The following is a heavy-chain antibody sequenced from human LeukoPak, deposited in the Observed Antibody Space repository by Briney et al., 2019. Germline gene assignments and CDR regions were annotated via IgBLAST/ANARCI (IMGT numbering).Heavy chain of an antibody. Sequence: SETLSLTCAVYGGSFSGYYWSWIRQPPGKGLEWIGEINHSGSTNYNPSLKSRVTISVDTSKNQFSLKLSSVTAADTAVNYCARGSQSLGYCSGGSCRAKIFDYWGQGTLVTVSS. CDR1: GGSFSGYY. D-gene: IGHD2-15*01. CDR3: ARGSQSLGYCSGGSCRAKIFDY. CDR2: INHSGST. V-gene: IGHV4-34*01. J-gene: IGHJ4*02.